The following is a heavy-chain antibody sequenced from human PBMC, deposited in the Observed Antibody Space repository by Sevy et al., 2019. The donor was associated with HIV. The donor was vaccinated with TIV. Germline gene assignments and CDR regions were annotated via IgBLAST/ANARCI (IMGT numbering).Heavy chain of an antibody. CDR2: IKQDGSEK. CDR3: AREPYYYGSGSYFVHY. Sequence: GGSLRLSCAASGFTFSSYWMSWVRQAPGKGLEWVANIKQDGSEKYYVDSVKGRFTISRDNAKNSLYLQMNSLRAEDTAVYYCAREPYYYGSGSYFVHYWGQGTLVTVSS. CDR1: GFTFSSYW. J-gene: IGHJ4*02. V-gene: IGHV3-7*01. D-gene: IGHD3-10*01.